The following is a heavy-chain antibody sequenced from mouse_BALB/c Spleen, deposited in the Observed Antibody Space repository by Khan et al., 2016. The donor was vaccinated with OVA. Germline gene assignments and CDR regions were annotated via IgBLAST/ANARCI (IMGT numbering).Heavy chain of an antibody. CDR3: QGGWDFDV. CDR2: IDPFNGGT. CDR1: GYSFTRYY. Sequence: VQLQQSGPELMKPGASVKISCKASGYSFTRYYMHWVIQSHGKSLEWIGYIDPFNGGTNYNQKFKGKATLTVDKSSSTAYMHLNSLTSEDSAVYDCQGGWDFDVWGAGTTVTVSA. J-gene: IGHJ1*01. V-gene: IGHV1S135*01.